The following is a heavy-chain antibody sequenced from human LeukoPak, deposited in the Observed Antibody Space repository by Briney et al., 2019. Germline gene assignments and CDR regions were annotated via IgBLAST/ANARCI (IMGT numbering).Heavy chain of an antibody. CDR1: GGSVSSGSYY. Sequence: SETLSLTCTVSGGSVSSGSYYWGWIRQPPGKGLEWIGSIYYSGSTYYNPSLKSRVTISVDTSKNQFSLKLSSVTAADTAVYYCRCDFWSGYRPSYYYYGMDVWGQGTTVTVSS. V-gene: IGHV4-39*01. J-gene: IGHJ6*02. D-gene: IGHD3-3*01. CDR2: IYYSGST. CDR3: RCDFWSGYRPSYYYYGMDV.